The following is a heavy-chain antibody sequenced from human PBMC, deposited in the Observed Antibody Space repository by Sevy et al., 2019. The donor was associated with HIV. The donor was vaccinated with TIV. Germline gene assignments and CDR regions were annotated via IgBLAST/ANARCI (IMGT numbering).Heavy chain of an antibody. Sequence: GGSLRLSCAASGFTFSSYSMNWVRQAPGKGLEWVSSISSSSSYIYYADSVKCRFTISRDNAKNSLYLQMNSLRVEDKAVYYCRRVVRYCSSTSCYTGGYYYYYYYMDVSGKGTTVIVSS. J-gene: IGHJ6*03. CDR2: ISSSSSYI. CDR1: GFTFSSYS. D-gene: IGHD2-2*02. CDR3: RRVVRYCSSTSCYTGGYYYYYYYMDV. V-gene: IGHV3-21*01.